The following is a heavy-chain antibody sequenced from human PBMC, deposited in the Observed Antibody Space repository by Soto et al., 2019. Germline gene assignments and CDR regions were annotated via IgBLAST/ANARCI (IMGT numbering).Heavy chain of an antibody. CDR1: GYTFTSYG. V-gene: IGHV1-18*01. Sequence: ASVKVSCKASGYTFTSYGISWVRQAPGQGLEWMGWISAYNGNTNYAQKLQGRVTMTTDTSTSTAYMELRSLRSDDTAVYYCARDRERYYDISDPIGDFDIWGQGTMVTVAS. J-gene: IGHJ3*02. CDR3: ARDRERYYDISDPIGDFDI. CDR2: ISAYNGNT. D-gene: IGHD3-9*01.